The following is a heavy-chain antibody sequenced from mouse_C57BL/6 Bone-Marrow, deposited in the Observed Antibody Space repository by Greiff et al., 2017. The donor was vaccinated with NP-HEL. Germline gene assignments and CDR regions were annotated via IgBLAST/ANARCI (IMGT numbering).Heavy chain of an antibody. J-gene: IGHJ2*01. V-gene: IGHV1-4*01. CDR3: AVRWRFDY. CDR1: GYTFTSYT. Sequence: QVHVKQSGAELARPGASVKMSCKASGYTFTSYTMHWVKQRPGQGLEWIGYINPSSGYTKYNQKFKDKATLTADKSSSTAYMQLSSLTSEDSAVYYCAVRWRFDYWGQGTTLTVSS. CDR2: INPSSGYT. D-gene: IGHD1-1*01.